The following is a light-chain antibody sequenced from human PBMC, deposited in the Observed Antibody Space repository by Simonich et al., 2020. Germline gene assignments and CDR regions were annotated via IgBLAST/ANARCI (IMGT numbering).Light chain of an antibody. CDR1: SSDVGGYYY. Sequence: QSALTQPASVSGSPGQSITISCTGTSSDVGGYYYVSLYQQHPGKAPKLMIYDVSKRPSGFSNRFSGSKSGNTASLTIAGLQAEDEADYYCSSYTSSSTLVFGGGTKLTVL. J-gene: IGLJ2*01. CDR3: SSYTSSSTLV. V-gene: IGLV2-14*01. CDR2: DVS.